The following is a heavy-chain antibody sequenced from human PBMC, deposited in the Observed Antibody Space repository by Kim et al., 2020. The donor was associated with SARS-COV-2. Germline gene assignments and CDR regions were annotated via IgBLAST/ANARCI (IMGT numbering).Heavy chain of an antibody. CDR1: GGSISSGGYY. Sequence: SETLSLTCTVSGGSISSGGYYWSWIRQHPGKGLEWIGYIYYSGSTYYNPSLKSRVTISVDTSKNQFSLKLSSVTAADTAVYYCARDHGGYYDTRASWFDPWGQGTLVTVSS. CDR3: ARDHGGYYDTRASWFDP. CDR2: IYYSGST. D-gene: IGHD3-9*01. V-gene: IGHV4-31*03. J-gene: IGHJ5*02.